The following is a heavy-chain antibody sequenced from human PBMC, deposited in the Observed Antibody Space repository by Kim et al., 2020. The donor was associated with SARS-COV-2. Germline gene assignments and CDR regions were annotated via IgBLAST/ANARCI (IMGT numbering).Heavy chain of an antibody. D-gene: IGHD5-12*01. V-gene: IGHV6-1*01. CDR2: TYYRSKWNK. Sequence: SQTLSLTCAIFGDSVSTDIGWNWIRQSPSRGLEWLGRTYYRSKWNKDYAVSVKSRITINSETSKNQFSLQLHSVTAEDTAVYYCAKGWLKGGFDYWGQGILVTVSS. CDR3: AKGWLKGGFDY. CDR1: GDSVSTDIG. J-gene: IGHJ4*02.